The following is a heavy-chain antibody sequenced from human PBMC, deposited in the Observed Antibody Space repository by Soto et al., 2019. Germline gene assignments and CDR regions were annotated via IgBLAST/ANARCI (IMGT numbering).Heavy chain of an antibody. J-gene: IGHJ4*02. D-gene: IGHD6-19*01. V-gene: IGHV4-4*02. Sequence: QVQLQESGPGLVKPSGTLSLTCAVSGGSIKTDVWWSWIRRPPGKGLEWIGAIYQNGHTNYNPSLKSRLIMSVDKSKNQFSLMLTSVTAADTAMYYCARDAAVAGETDRFDYWGQGILVTVSS. CDR1: GGSIKTDVW. CDR2: IYQNGHT. CDR3: ARDAAVAGETDRFDY.